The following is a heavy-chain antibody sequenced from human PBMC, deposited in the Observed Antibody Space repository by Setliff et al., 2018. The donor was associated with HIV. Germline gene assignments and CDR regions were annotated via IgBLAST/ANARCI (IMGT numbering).Heavy chain of an antibody. V-gene: IGHV4-61*10. J-gene: IGHJ6*02. CDR3: AGIFGDQGYYYGMDV. CDR2: IYISGST. D-gene: IGHD3-3*01. CDR1: GGSISSSSYY. Sequence: SETLSLTCIVSGGSISSSSYYWGWIRQPAGKGLEWIGHIYISGSTNYNPSFKSRVTISVNTSKNQFSLKLSSVIAADTAVYYCAGIFGDQGYYYGMDVWGQGTTVT.